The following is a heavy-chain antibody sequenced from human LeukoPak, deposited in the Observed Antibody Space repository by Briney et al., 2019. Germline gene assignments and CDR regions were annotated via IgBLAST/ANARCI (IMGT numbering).Heavy chain of an antibody. D-gene: IGHD2-2*01. CDR3: AARGGRYCSSTSCPLDY. V-gene: IGHV3-23*01. Sequence: GGSLRLSCAASGFIFNNYVMNWVRQAPGKGLEWVSSISGSGVHTYYADSVKGRFTISRDNSKNTLYLQMNSLRAGDTAVYYCAARGGRYCSSTSCPLDYWGQGTLVTVSS. J-gene: IGHJ4*02. CDR1: GFIFNNYV. CDR2: ISGSGVHT.